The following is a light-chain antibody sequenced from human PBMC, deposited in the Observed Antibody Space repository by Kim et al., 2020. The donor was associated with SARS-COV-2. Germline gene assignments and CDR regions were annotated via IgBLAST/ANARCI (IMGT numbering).Light chain of an antibody. CDR1: KSLLQNNGYNY. V-gene: IGKV2-28*01. J-gene: IGKJ1*01. CDR2: LGS. CDR3: MQALQTPRA. Sequence: PASHSCRSSKSLLQNNGYNYVDWYMQRPGKCRQLQNYLGSNRPSGVPGRFIGSGSGTDFHLKISGVEAEDVGVYPCMQALQTPRAFGQGTKVDI.